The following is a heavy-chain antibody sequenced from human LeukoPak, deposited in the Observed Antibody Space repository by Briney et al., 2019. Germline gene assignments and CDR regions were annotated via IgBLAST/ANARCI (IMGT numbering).Heavy chain of an antibody. J-gene: IGHJ4*02. CDR3: ARDADDYSSSSPTFDY. CDR2: IKQDGSEK. D-gene: IGHD6-6*01. V-gene: IGHV3-7*01. CDR1: GFTFSSYW. Sequence: GGSLRLSCAASGFTFSSYWMSWVRQAPGKGLEWVANIKQDGSEKYYVDSVKGRFTISRDNAKNSLYLQMNSLRAEDTAVYYCARDADDYSSSSPTFDYWGQGTLVTVSS.